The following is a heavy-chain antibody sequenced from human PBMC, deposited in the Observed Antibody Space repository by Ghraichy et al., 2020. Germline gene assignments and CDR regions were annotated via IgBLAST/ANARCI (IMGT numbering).Heavy chain of an antibody. CDR2: VNPDNGDT. V-gene: IGHV1-8*01. D-gene: IGHD3-9*01. CDR1: GYSFTTYD. CDR3: ARDGLPADTTAYFWFDP. Sequence: ASVKVSCKASGYSFTTYDINWVRHSTGQGLEWMGWVNPDNGDTGYAQKFEGRVTMTSDTSISTVYMELRSLRPEDTAVYYCARDGLPADTTAYFWFDPWGPGTLVTVSS. J-gene: IGHJ5*02.